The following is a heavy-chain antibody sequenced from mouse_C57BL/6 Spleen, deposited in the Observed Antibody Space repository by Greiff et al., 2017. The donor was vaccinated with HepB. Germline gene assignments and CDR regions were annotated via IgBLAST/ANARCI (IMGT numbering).Heavy chain of an antibody. D-gene: IGHD2-4*01. Sequence: EVQLQQSGAELVRPGASVKLSCTASGFNIKDDYMHWVKQRPEQGLEWIGWIDPENGDTEYASKFQGKATITADTSSNTAYLQLSSLTSEDTAVYYCTACCYDYDVLFDYWGQGTTLTVSS. J-gene: IGHJ2*01. V-gene: IGHV14-4*01. CDR3: TACCYDYDVLFDY. CDR2: IDPENGDT. CDR1: GFNIKDDY.